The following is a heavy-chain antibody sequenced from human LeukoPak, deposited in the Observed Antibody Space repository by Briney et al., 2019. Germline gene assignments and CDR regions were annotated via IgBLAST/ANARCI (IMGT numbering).Heavy chain of an antibody. J-gene: IGHJ4*02. V-gene: IGHV4-4*07. CDR2: VYSGGST. Sequence: SETLSLTCTVSGGSIGSYYWSWIRQPAGKGLEWIGRVYSGGSTNYNPSLKSRVTISVDTSKSHLSLNLSSVTAAGTAVYYCARGSLIPDPKRASVWGQGSLVTVSS. D-gene: IGHD2-2*01. CDR3: ARGSLIPDPKRASV. CDR1: GGSIGSYY.